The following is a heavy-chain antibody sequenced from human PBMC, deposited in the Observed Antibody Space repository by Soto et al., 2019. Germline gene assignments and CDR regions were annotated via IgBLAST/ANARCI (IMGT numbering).Heavy chain of an antibody. CDR3: ARANLGGVVVVAASFDY. D-gene: IGHD2-15*01. CDR1: GGSFSGYY. CDR2: INHSGST. J-gene: IGHJ4*02. Sequence: SETLSLTCAVYGGSFSGYYWTWIRQPPGTGLEWIGEINHSGSTNYNPSLKSRVTISVDTSKNQFSLKLSSVTAADTAVYYCARANLGGVVVVAASFDYWGQGTLVTVSS. V-gene: IGHV4-34*01.